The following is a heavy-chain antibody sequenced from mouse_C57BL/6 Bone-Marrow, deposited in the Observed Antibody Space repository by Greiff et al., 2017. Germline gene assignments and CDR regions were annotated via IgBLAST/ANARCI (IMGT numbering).Heavy chain of an antibody. D-gene: IGHD1-1*01. J-gene: IGHJ3*01. CDR2: INPNNGGT. CDR1: GYTFTDYY. CDR3: ASLFTTVVATRAY. V-gene: IGHV1-26*01. Sequence: VQLQQSVPELVKPGASVKISCKASGYTFTDYYMNWVKQSHGKSLEWIGDINPNNGGTSYNQKFKGKATLTVDKSSSTAYMELRSLTSEDSAVYYCASLFTTVVATRAYWGQGTLVTVSA.